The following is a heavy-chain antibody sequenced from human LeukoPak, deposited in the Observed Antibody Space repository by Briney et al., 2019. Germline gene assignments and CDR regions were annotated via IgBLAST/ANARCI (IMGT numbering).Heavy chain of an antibody. Sequence: APVKVSCKASGYTFTSYGIIWVRQAPGQGLEWMGWISAYNGNTNYAQKLQGRVTMTTDTSTSTAYMELRSLRSDDTAVYYCAIDKAGRGYFDYWGQGTLVTVSS. CDR1: GYTFTSYG. V-gene: IGHV1-18*01. CDR3: AIDKAGRGYFDY. J-gene: IGHJ4*02. CDR2: ISAYNGNT.